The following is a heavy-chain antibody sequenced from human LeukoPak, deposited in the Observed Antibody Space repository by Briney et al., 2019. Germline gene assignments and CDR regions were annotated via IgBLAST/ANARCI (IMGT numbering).Heavy chain of an antibody. CDR2: ISPSGST. J-gene: IGHJ5*02. Sequence: PSETLSFTCTVSGGFISSGSYYWSWLRQPAGKGLEWIGRISPSGSTDYNPSLRSRVTMSVDTSKNQFSLKLSSVTAADTAVYYCARLYYDFWSGRKGWFDPWGQGTLVTVSS. V-gene: IGHV4-61*02. D-gene: IGHD3-3*01. CDR3: ARLYYDFWSGRKGWFDP. CDR1: GGFISSGSYY.